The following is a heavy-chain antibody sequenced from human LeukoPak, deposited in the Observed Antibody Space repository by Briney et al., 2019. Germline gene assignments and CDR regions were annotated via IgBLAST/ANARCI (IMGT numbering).Heavy chain of an antibody. V-gene: IGHV3-30*04. D-gene: IGHD5-24*01. CDR2: ISNDERNK. CDR3: ARPSPPGDGYNPSDQ. CDR1: GFIFTNFA. Sequence: GGSLRLSCAASGFIFTNFAMHRVRQAPGKGLEWVAVISNDERNKYYAESVKGRFTISRDNSNSMVYLQMTSLRLEDTAVYYCARPSPPGDGYNPSDQWGPGSLVIVSS. J-gene: IGHJ4*02.